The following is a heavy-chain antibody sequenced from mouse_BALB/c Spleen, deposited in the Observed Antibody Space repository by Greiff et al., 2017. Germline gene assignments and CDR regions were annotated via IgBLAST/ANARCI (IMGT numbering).Heavy chain of an antibody. D-gene: IGHD2-4*01. V-gene: IGHV1-7*01. CDR3: AKIYYDYDPSWFAY. CDR1: GYTFTSYW. Sequence: VQLQQSGAELAKPGASVKMSCKASGYTFTSYWMHWVKQRPGQGLEWIGYINPSTGYTEYNQKFKDKATLTADKSSSTAYMQLSSLTSEDTAVYYCAKIYYDYDPSWFAYWGQGTLVTVSA. CDR2: INPSTGYT. J-gene: IGHJ3*01.